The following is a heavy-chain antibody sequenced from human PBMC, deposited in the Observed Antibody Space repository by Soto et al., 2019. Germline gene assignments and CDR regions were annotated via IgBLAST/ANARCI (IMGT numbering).Heavy chain of an antibody. Sequence: GESLKISCKGSGYSFTSYWISWVRQMPGKGLEWMGRIDPSDSYTNYSPSFQGHVTISADKSIRTAYLPWSRLKASDTAMYYCARHDYDFWSGHGKTSWFDPWGQGTLVTVSS. CDR2: IDPSDSYT. CDR3: ARHDYDFWSGHGKTSWFDP. V-gene: IGHV5-10-1*01. J-gene: IGHJ5*02. D-gene: IGHD3-3*01. CDR1: GYSFTSYW.